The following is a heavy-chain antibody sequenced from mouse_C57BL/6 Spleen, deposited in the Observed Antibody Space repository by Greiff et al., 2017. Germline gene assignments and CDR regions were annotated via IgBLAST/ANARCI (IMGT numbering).Heavy chain of an antibody. V-gene: IGHV1-42*01. CDR2: INPSTGGT. CDR1: GYSFTGYY. Sequence: EVQLQQSGPELVKPGASVKISCKASGYSFTGYYMNWVKQSPEKSLEWIGEINPSTGGTTYNQKFKAKATLTVDKSSSTAYMQLKSLTSEDSAVYYCARSDYGSRGGYFDVWGTGTTVTVSS. J-gene: IGHJ1*03. CDR3: ARSDYGSRGGYFDV. D-gene: IGHD1-1*01.